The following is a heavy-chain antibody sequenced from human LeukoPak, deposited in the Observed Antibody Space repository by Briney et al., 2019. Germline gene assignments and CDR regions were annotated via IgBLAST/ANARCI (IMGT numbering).Heavy chain of an antibody. D-gene: IGHD3-10*01. J-gene: IGHJ4*02. CDR1: GGSISSYY. V-gene: IGHV4-59*01. CDR2: IYYSGST. Sequence: PSETLSLTCTVSGGSISSYYWSWIRQPPGKGLEWIGYIYYSGSTNYNPSLKSRATISVDTSKNQFSLKLSSVTAADTAVYYCARAYGSGSLDYWGQGTLVTVSS. CDR3: ARAYGSGSLDY.